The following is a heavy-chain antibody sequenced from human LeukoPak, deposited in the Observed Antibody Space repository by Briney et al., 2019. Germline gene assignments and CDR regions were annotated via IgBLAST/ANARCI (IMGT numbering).Heavy chain of an antibody. J-gene: IGHJ3*02. Sequence: KPSETLSLTCTVSGGSISSSSYYWGWIRQPPGKGLEWIGSIYYSGSTYYNPSLKSQVTISVDTSKNQFSLKLSSVTAADTAVYYCARRSYYYDSSGYYGTFDIWGQGTMVTVSS. CDR1: GGSISSSSYY. D-gene: IGHD3-22*01. CDR2: IYYSGST. CDR3: ARRSYYYDSSGYYGTFDI. V-gene: IGHV4-39*01.